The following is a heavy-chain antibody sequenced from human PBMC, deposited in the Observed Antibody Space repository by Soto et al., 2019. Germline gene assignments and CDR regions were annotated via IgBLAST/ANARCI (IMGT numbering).Heavy chain of an antibody. J-gene: IGHJ4*02. D-gene: IGHD2-21*02. CDR1: GYSFTNYW. V-gene: IGHV5-51*01. CDR3: GGDCYSDY. Sequence: ESLKISCKASGYSFTNYWIGWVRQMPGKGLEWVGIIYPGDSDARYSPSFQGQVTISVDKSINTAYLQWSSLKASDTAMYYCGGDCYSDYWGQGTLVTVSS. CDR2: IYPGDSDA.